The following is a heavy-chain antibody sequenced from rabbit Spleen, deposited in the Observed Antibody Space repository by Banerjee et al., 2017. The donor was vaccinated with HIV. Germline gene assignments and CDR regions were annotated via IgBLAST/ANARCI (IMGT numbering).Heavy chain of an antibody. CDR3: ARGSAAMTMVITGYYLSL. D-gene: IGHD2-1*01. V-gene: IGHV1S45*01. CDR1: AFSFSDRDV. J-gene: IGHJ6*01. Sequence: QEQLVESGGGLVKPEGSLTLTCKASAFSFSDRDVMCWVHQAPGKGLEWIACIYTGGSGSTAYASWAKGRFTVSKTSSTTVTLQLNSLTAADTATYFCARGSAAMTMVITGYYLSLWGPGTLVTVS. CDR2: IYTGGSGST.